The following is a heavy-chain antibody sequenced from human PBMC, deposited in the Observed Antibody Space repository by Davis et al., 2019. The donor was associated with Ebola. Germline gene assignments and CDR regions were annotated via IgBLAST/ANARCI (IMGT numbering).Heavy chain of an antibody. Sequence: GGSLRLSCAASGFTFSSYAMHWVRQAPGKGLEWVAVISYDGSNKYYADSVKGRFTISRDNSKNTLYLQMNSLRAEDTAVYYCARDRLAARGRNWFDPWGQGTLVTVSS. D-gene: IGHD3-16*01. CDR3: ARDRLAARGRNWFDP. CDR1: GFTFSSYA. V-gene: IGHV3-30*04. J-gene: IGHJ5*02. CDR2: ISYDGSNK.